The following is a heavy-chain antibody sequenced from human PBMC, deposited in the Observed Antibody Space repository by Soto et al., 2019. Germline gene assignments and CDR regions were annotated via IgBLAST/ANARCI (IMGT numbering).Heavy chain of an antibody. CDR1: GGTFSSYA. CDR2: IIPIFGTA. V-gene: IGHV1-69*13. D-gene: IGHD3-22*01. J-gene: IGHJ4*02. CDR3: ARGYYYDSSGFGGFDY. Sequence: SVKFSCKASGGTFSSYAISWVRQAPGQGLEWMGGIIPIFGTANYAQKFQGRVTITADESTSTAYMELSSLRSEDTAVYYCARGYYYDSSGFGGFDYWGQGTLVTVPQ.